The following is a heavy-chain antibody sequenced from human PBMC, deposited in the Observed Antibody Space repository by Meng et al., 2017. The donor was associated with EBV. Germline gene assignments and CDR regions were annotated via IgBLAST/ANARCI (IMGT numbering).Heavy chain of an antibody. CDR3: ASESGRGFTPDY. CDR1: GGTYRSDA. CDR2: LIPMVGAP. Sequence: VQLRQLVVGGRKLVCSVKVACRTSGGTYRSDAVAWVRQAPGQGRGWMGGLIPMVGAPHYAQKFQGRVTIIADESTSTHSMELNSLRSEDTAMYYCASESGRGFTPDYWGQGTLVTVSS. D-gene: IGHD3-10*01. J-gene: IGHJ4*02. V-gene: IGHV1-69*01.